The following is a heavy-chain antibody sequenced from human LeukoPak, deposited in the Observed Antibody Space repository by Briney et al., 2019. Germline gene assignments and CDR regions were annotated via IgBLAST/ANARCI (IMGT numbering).Heavy chain of an antibody. CDR1: GGSFSGYY. CDR3: ARASGITSLDY. CDR2: INHSGST. Sequence: SETLSLTCAVYGGSFSGYYWSWIRQPPGKGLEWIWEINHSGSTNYNPSLKSRVTISVDTSKNQFSLKLSSVTAADTAVYYCARASGITSLDYWGQGTLVTVSS. D-gene: IGHD3-10*01. V-gene: IGHV4-34*01. J-gene: IGHJ4*02.